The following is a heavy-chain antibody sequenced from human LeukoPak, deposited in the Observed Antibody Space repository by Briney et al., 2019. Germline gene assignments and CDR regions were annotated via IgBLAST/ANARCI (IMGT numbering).Heavy chain of an antibody. V-gene: IGHV4-59*12. J-gene: IGHJ6*03. CDR1: GGSISSYY. CDR2: IYYTGST. Sequence: SETLSLTCTISGGSISSYYWSWIRQPPGKGLEWIGYIYYTGSTNHNPSLKSRVTISVDTSKNQFSLKLSSVTAADTAVYYCARDRYYDFWSGSYYYMDVWGKGTTVTVSS. D-gene: IGHD3-3*01. CDR3: ARDRYYDFWSGSYYYMDV.